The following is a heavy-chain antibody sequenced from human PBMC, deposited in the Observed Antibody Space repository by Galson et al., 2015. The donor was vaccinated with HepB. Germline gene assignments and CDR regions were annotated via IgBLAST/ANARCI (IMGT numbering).Heavy chain of an antibody. CDR1: GFTFSSYW. D-gene: IGHD2-2*01. V-gene: IGHV3-74*01. CDR3: ARVSSYCSSTSCHYYYYYYMDV. Sequence: SLRLSCAASGFTFSSYWMHWVRQAPGKGLVWVSRINSDGSSTSYADSVKGRFTISRDNAKNTLYLQMNSLRAEDTAVYYCARVSSYCSSTSCHYYYYYYMDVWGKGTTVTVSS. CDR2: INSDGSST. J-gene: IGHJ6*03.